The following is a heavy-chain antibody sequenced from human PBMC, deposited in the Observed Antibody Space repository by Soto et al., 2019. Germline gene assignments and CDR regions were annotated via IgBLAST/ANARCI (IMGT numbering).Heavy chain of an antibody. Sequence: QVQLEQSGTEVKSPGASVKVSCEASGYTFARYYVHWLRQAPGQGLEWMGWLNPYSGDTRYAQKCQGRVTMTRDTSISTAYMQLSSLKSDDTAVYYCARIRIEASVFDYWGQGTLLTISS. CDR1: GYTFARYY. CDR2: LNPYSGDT. CDR3: ARIRIEASVFDY. J-gene: IGHJ4*02. D-gene: IGHD2-21*01. V-gene: IGHV1-2*02.